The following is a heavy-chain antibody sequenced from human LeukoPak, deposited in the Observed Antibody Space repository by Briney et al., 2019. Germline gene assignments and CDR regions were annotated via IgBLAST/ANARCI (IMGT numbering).Heavy chain of an antibody. CDR1: GFTFSSYA. J-gene: IGHJ4*02. Sequence: GGSLRLSCAASGFTFSSYAMSWVRQAPGKGLEWVSAISGSGGSTYYADSVKGRFTISIDNSKNTLYLQMNSLRAEDTAVYYCAKDRAKGANPPYFDYWGQGTLVTVSS. D-gene: IGHD1-26*01. CDR2: ISGSGGST. V-gene: IGHV3-23*01. CDR3: AKDRAKGANPPYFDY.